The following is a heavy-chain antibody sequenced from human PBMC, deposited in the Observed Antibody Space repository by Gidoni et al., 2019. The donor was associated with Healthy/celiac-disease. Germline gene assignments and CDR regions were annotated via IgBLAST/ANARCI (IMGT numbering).Heavy chain of an antibody. CDR3: AKRGTTMVIY. CDR2: VSGSGVST. CDR1: GFTFRSYA. V-gene: IGHV3-23*01. D-gene: IGHD5-18*01. Sequence: EVQLLESGGGLVQHGGSLRLSCAASGFTFRSYAMSWVRQAPGKGLEWVSDVSGSGVSTNSADSVKGRFTISRDNSKNTLYLQMSSLRAEDTAVYYCAKRGTTMVIYWGQGTLVTVSS. J-gene: IGHJ4*02.